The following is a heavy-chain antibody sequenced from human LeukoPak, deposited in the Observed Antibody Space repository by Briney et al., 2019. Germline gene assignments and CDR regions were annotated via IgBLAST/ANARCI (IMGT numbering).Heavy chain of an antibody. V-gene: IGHV3-21*01. Sequence: GGSLRLSCAASGFTFSSFTMNWVRQAPGKGLEWVSSISSTSTYIHYADSVKGRFTISRDNAKNSLYLQMNSLRAEDTAVYYCARDSRYTMDVWGQGTTVTVSS. D-gene: IGHD1-1*01. J-gene: IGHJ6*02. CDR2: ISSTSTYI. CDR1: GFTFSSFT. CDR3: ARDSRYTMDV.